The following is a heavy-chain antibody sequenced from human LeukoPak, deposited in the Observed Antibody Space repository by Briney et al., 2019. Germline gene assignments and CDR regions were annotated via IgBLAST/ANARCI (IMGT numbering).Heavy chain of an antibody. Sequence: ASVKLSCKASGYTFTSYGISWVRQAPGQGLEWMGWISAYNGNTNYAQKLQGRVTMTTDTSTSTAYMELRSLRSDDTAVYYCARAMAAAYYMDVWGKGTTVTVSS. CDR3: ARAMAAAYYMDV. CDR1: GYTFTSYG. V-gene: IGHV1-18*01. D-gene: IGHD6-13*01. J-gene: IGHJ6*03. CDR2: ISAYNGNT.